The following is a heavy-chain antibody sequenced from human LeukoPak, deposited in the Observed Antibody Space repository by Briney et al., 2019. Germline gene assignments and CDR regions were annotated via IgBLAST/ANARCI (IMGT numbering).Heavy chain of an antibody. V-gene: IGHV1-8*01. J-gene: IGHJ4*02. CDR2: MNPNSGDT. D-gene: IGHD3-22*01. Sequence: ASVKVSCKASGYTFTTYDITWVRQATGQGLEWMGWMNPNSGDTAYAQKFQGRVAVTRDTSISTAYMELSGLRSEDTAVYYCARGLGDYYDTSGYYYAVPAHWGQGTLVTVSS. CDR3: ARGLGDYYDTSGYYYAVPAH. CDR1: GYTFTTYD.